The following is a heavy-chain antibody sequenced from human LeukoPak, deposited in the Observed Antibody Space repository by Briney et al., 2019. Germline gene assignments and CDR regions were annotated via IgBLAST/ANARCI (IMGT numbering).Heavy chain of an antibody. Sequence: SETLSLTCTVSGGSVSSTTYYWSWIRQPPGKGLEWIASINYSGSTYYNPSLKSRVTISVDTSENQFSLKLSSVTAADTAVYYCARVPCSGGSCYSLGLDCWGQGTLVTVSS. CDR1: GGSVSSTTYY. CDR2: INYSGST. J-gene: IGHJ4*02. D-gene: IGHD2-15*01. CDR3: ARVPCSGGSCYSLGLDC. V-gene: IGHV4-39*07.